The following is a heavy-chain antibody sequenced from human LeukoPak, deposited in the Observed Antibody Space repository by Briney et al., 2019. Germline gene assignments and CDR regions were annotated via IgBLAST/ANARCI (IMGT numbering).Heavy chain of an antibody. CDR2: ISRSGSFM. D-gene: IGHD6-13*01. J-gene: IGHJ4*02. CDR1: GFTFRTYN. Sequence: GGSLRLSCAASGFTFRTYNMIWVRQAPGKGLEWVSSISRSGSFMFYADSVKGRFTISRDNAKNSLYLQMNSLRAEDTAVYYCARGGMGSSWWLEARGGFFDYWGQGTLVTVSS. CDR3: ARGGMGSSWWLEARGGFFDY. V-gene: IGHV3-21*01.